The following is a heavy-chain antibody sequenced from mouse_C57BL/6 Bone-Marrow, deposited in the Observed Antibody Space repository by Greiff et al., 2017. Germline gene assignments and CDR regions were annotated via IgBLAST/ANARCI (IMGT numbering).Heavy chain of an antibody. V-gene: IGHV14-3*01. CDR2: IDPANGNT. D-gene: IGHD2-4*01. Sequence: EVQLQQSVAELVRPGASVKLSCTASGFYIKNTYMNWVKQRPEQGLEWIGRIDPANGNTKYAPKFQGKATITADTSSNTAYLQLSSLTSEDTAIYYCARSRGPIYYDYDKAMDYWGQGTSVTVSS. CDR3: ARSRGPIYYDYDKAMDY. CDR1: GFYIKNTY. J-gene: IGHJ4*01.